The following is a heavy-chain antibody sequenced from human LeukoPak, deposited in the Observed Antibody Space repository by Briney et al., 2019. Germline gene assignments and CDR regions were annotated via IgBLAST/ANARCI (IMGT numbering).Heavy chain of an antibody. CDR3: ARRSPSSWYLYWYFDL. V-gene: IGHV4-34*01. D-gene: IGHD6-13*01. CDR1: GGSFSGYY. J-gene: IGHJ2*01. CDR2: INNSGST. Sequence: SETLSLTCAVYGGSFSGYYWSWIRQPPGKGLEWIGEINNSGSTNYNPSLKSRVTISVDTSKNQFSLKLSSVTAADTAVYYCARRSPSSWYLYWYFDLWGRGTLVTVSS.